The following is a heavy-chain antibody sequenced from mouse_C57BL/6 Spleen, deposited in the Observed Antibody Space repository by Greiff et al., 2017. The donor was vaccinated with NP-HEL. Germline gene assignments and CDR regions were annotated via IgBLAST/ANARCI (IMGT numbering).Heavy chain of an antibody. D-gene: IGHD1-1*01. J-gene: IGHJ2*01. CDR1: GYTFTSYW. CDR2: IDPSDSYT. CDR3: ARGRRSFFDY. V-gene: IGHV1-50*01. Sequence: QVQLQQSGAELVKPGASVKLSCKASGYTFTSYWMQWVKQRPGQGLEWIGEIDPSDSYTNYNQKFKGKATLTVDTSSSTAYMQLSSLTSEDSAVYYCARGRRSFFDYWGQGTTLTVSS.